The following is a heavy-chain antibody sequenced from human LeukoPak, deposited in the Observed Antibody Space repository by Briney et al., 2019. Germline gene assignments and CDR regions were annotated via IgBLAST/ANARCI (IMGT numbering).Heavy chain of an antibody. J-gene: IGHJ4*02. V-gene: IGHV4-4*07. CDR1: AGSSSSYY. Sequence: PSETLSLNGAGYAGSSSSYYWGWLRQPAGKGLMGIGRISTGGTTNYSPSLTSRITMSVDTSKNQFSLHLTSVTAADTAVYYCARELSPSRAHDYWGQGTLVTVSS. D-gene: IGHD5-24*01. CDR2: ISTGGTT. CDR3: ARELSPSRAHDY.